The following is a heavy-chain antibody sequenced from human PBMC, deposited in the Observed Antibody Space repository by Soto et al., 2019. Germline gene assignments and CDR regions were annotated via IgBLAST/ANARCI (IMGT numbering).Heavy chain of an antibody. D-gene: IGHD1-7*01. J-gene: IGHJ4*02. V-gene: IGHV3-11*01. CDR2: ISSSGSTI. CDR1: GFTFSDYY. Sequence: QVQLVESGGGLVKPGGSLRLSCAASGFTFSDYYMSWIRQAPGKGLEWVSYISSSGSTIYYADSVKGRFTISRDNAKNSLYLQMNRLRGEDTGVYYCARDRSYNWYYDGYFDYRGQGTLGTVSS. CDR3: ARDRSYNWYYDGYFDY.